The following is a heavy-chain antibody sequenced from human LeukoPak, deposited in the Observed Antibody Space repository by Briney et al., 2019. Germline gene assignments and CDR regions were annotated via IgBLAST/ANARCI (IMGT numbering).Heavy chain of an antibody. Sequence: SETLSLTCAVYGGSFSGYYWSWIRQPPGKGLEWIGEINHSGGTNYNPSLKSRVTISVDTSKNQFSLKLSSVTAADTAVYYCARGGPDYYDSSGYRTEFDYWGQGTLVTVSS. D-gene: IGHD3-22*01. J-gene: IGHJ4*02. CDR2: INHSGGT. CDR1: GGSFSGYY. V-gene: IGHV4-34*01. CDR3: ARGGPDYYDSSGYRTEFDY.